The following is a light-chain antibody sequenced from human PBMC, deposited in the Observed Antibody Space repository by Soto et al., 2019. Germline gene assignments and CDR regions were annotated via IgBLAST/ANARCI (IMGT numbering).Light chain of an antibody. CDR1: SSDVGGYDY. CDR3: SSYTLRSPPMV. CDR2: EVT. Sequence: QSALTQPASVSGSPGQSITISCTGTSSDVGGYDYVSWYQQHPGKAPTLIIYEVTNRPSGVSNRFSGSKSGNPASLIISGLPAEDESDYYCSSYTLRSPPMVFGTGTKLTVL. J-gene: IGLJ1*01. V-gene: IGLV2-14*01.